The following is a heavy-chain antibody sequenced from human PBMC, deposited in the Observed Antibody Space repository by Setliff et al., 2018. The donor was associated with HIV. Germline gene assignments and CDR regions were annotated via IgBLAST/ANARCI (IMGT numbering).Heavy chain of an antibody. Sequence: SETLSLTCTVSGGSISTYFWSWVRQTPGKGLEWIGYIYYTGSTSYNPSFRSRVTISVDTAKNQFSLHLASVTAADTAVYFCAPGEGVASTYYHDWGQGTQVTVSS. V-gene: IGHV4-59*03. CDR2: IYYTGST. D-gene: IGHD3-3*01. J-gene: IGHJ4*01. CDR3: APGEGVASTYYHD. CDR1: GGSISTYF.